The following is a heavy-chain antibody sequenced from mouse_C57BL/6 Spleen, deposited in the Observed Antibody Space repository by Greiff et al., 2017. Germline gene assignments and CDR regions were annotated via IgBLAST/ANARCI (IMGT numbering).Heavy chain of an antibody. V-gene: IGHV5-17*01. CDR3: ASYYYGFYAMDY. Sequence: EVQLVESGGGLVKPGGSLKLSCAASGFTFSDYGMHWVRQAPEKGLEWVAYISSGSSTIYYADTVKGRFTISRDNAKNTLFLQMTSLRSEDTAMXYCASYYYGFYAMDYWGQGTSVTVSS. CDR1: GFTFSDYG. J-gene: IGHJ4*01. CDR2: ISSGSSTI. D-gene: IGHD1-1*01.